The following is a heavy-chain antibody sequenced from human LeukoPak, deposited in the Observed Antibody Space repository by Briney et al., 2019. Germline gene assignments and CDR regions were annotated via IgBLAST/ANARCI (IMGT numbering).Heavy chain of an antibody. CDR2: IKQDASEK. J-gene: IGHJ4*02. CDR1: GFTFSNYW. CDR3: AKDNAYYYADY. V-gene: IGHV3-7*01. Sequence: GGSLRLSCAASGFTFSNYWMTWVRQAPGKGLEWVANIKQDASEKVYVDSVMGRFTLSRDNAKNSLYLQMNSLRAEDTAVYYCAKDNAYYYADYWGQGTLVTVSS. D-gene: IGHD3-10*01.